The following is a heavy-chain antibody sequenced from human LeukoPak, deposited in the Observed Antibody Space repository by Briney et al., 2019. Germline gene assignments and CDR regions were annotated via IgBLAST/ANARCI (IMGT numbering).Heavy chain of an antibody. CDR1: GFTFSSYA. V-gene: IGHV3-23*01. J-gene: IGHJ4*02. Sequence: GGSLRLSCAASGFTFSSYAMSWVRQTPGKGLEWVSAISGSGGSTYYADSVQGRFTISRDNSMYTLYLQMNSLRAEDTVVYYCANTPARWLRLEAFDYWGRGSLVTVSS. CDR3: ANTPARWLRLEAFDY. CDR2: ISGSGGST. D-gene: IGHD2-15*01.